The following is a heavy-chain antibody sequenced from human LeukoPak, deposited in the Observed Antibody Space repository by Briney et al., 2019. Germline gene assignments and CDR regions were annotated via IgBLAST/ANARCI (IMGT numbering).Heavy chain of an antibody. CDR2: IYYSGSS. V-gene: IGHV4-39*01. J-gene: IGHJ6*03. CDR1: GGSFSSISHY. CDR3: ARLPEITACYYYYMDV. Sequence: SETLSLTCALSGGSFSSISHYWGWIRQAPGKRLECIGTIYYSGSSYYNPSLKSRVTMSVDTSKNQFSLRLSSVTAADTAVYYCARLPEITACYYYYMDVWGQGTRVTVSS. D-gene: IGHD3-16*01.